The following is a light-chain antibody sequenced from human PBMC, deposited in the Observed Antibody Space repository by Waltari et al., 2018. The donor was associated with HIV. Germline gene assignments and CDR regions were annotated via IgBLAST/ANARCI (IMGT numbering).Light chain of an antibody. CDR2: WAS. J-gene: IGKJ2*01. V-gene: IGKV4-1*01. Sequence: DIVMTQSPDSLPVSLGEKATINCKSSQGLWHTSMRRHYLAWYQQRPGQPPKLLIAWASTRESGVPDRFSGSGSGTDFTLAISSLQPEDVAVYYCQQYYDTPYTFGQGTKLEI. CDR1: QGLWHTSMRRHY. CDR3: QQYYDTPYT.